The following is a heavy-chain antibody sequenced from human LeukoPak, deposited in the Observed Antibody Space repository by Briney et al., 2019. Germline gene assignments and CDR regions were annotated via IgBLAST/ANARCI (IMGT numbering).Heavy chain of an antibody. D-gene: IGHD7-27*01. J-gene: IGHJ4*02. V-gene: IGHV4-39*07. CDR1: GGSISSSSYY. CDR3: ARLGIPELG. CDR2: IYYSGST. Sequence: KPSETLSLTCTVSGGSISSSSYYWGWIRQPPGKGLEWIGSIYYSGSTYYNPSLKSRVTISVDTSKNQFSLKLSSVTAADTAVYYCARLGIPELGWGQGTLVTVSS.